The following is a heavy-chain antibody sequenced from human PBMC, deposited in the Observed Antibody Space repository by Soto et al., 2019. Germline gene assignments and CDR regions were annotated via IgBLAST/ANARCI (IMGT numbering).Heavy chain of an antibody. D-gene: IGHD5-12*01. CDR3: ARAERGSLFDY. CDR2: IYYSGST. V-gene: IGHV4-30-4*01. J-gene: IGHJ4*02. CDR1: GGSISSGDYY. Sequence: SETLSLTCTVSGGSISSGDYYWSWIRQPPGKGLEWIGYIYYSGSTYYNPSLKSRITISVDTSKNQFSLKLSSVTAADTAVYYCARAERGSLFDYWGQGTLFTVRS.